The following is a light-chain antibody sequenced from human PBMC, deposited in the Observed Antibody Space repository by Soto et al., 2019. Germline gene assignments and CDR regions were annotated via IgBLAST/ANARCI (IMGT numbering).Light chain of an antibody. Sequence: IFFTHSPRTLSLSPGEGATLSCRASQSVRNDYLAWYQQKPGQAPRLLIYGSSSRATGIPDRFSGSGSGTDFTLTISRLEPEDFAVYYCQQYGTSSITFGPGTKVDIK. V-gene: IGKV3-20*01. CDR2: GSS. J-gene: IGKJ3*01. CDR1: QSVRNDY. CDR3: QQYGTSSIT.